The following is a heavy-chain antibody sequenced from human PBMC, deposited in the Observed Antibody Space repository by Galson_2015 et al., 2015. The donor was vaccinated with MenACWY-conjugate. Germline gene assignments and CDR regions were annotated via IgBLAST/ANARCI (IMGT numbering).Heavy chain of an antibody. V-gene: IGHV1-69*13. CDR1: GGSFGGYA. CDR3: ARGRDSYNLPFDQ. J-gene: IGHJ4*02. CDR2: IIPLYDLT. Sequence: SVKVSCKASGGSFGGYAITWVRQAPGQGLDWMGGIIPLYDLTKYAQKFQGRVTMTADESTSTAYVEVNSLRSDDTAVYYCARGRDSYNLPFDQWGQGTLVTVSS. D-gene: IGHD5-24*01.